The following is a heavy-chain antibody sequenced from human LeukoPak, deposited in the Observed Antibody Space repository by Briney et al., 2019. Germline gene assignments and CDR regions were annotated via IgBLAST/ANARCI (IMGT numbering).Heavy chain of an antibody. Sequence: KPGGSLRVSCAASRLTFSRYSMNWVRQAPGKGLEWVSSISSSSSYIYYADSVKGRFTISRDNAKNSLYLQMNSLRAEDTAVYYCARDYRRGSGSLRVYYFDYWGQGTLVTVSS. CDR2: ISSSSSYI. CDR1: RLTFSRYS. CDR3: ARDYRRGSGSLRVYYFDY. V-gene: IGHV3-21*01. J-gene: IGHJ4*02. D-gene: IGHD3-10*01.